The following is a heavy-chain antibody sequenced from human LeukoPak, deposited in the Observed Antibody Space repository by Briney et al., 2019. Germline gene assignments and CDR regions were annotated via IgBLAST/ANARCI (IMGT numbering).Heavy chain of an antibody. Sequence: ASVKVSCKVSGYTLTELSMHWVRQAPGKGLEWMGGFDPEDGETIYAQKFQGRVTMTEDTSTDTAYMELSSLRSEDTAVYYCARRYCSSTSCSDAFDIWGQGTMVTVSS. J-gene: IGHJ3*02. V-gene: IGHV1-24*01. D-gene: IGHD2-2*01. CDR3: ARRYCSSTSCSDAFDI. CDR1: GYTLTELS. CDR2: FDPEDGET.